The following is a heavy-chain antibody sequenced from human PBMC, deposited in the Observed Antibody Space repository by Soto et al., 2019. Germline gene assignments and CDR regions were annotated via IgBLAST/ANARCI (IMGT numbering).Heavy chain of an antibody. CDR3: ARSLITMIVLVTGGREV. Sequence: ASVNVSCKASGYTFTSYYMHWVRQAPGQGLEWMGIINPSGGSTSYAQKFQGRVTMTRDTSTSTVYMELSSLRSEDTAVYYCARSLITMIVLVTGGREVLGQGTTVSVSS. J-gene: IGHJ6*02. CDR2: INPSGGST. D-gene: IGHD3-22*01. CDR1: GYTFTSYY. V-gene: IGHV1-46*01.